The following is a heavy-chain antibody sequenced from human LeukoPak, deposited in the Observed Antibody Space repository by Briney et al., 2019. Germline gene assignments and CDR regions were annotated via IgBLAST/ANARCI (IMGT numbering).Heavy chain of an antibody. Sequence: PSETLSLTCTVSGGSISSGGYYWSWIRQHPGQGLEWIGYIYYSGSTYYNPSLKSRVTISVDTSKNQFSLKLSSVTAADTAVYYCARDVIKYNWFDPWGQGTLVTVSS. D-gene: IGHD3-10*01. J-gene: IGHJ5*02. V-gene: IGHV4-31*03. CDR1: GGSISSGGYY. CDR2: IYYSGST. CDR3: ARDVIKYNWFDP.